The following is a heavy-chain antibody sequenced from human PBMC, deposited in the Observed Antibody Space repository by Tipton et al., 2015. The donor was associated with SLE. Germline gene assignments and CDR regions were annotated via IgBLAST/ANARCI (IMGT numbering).Heavy chain of an antibody. V-gene: IGHV3-66*02. CDR1: GITVSSSY. CDR3: ARDGYSYPFDY. J-gene: IGHJ4*02. CDR2: IYAGGNT. D-gene: IGHD5-18*01. Sequence: GSLRLSCAASGITVSSSYISWVRQTPGKGLEWVSVIYAGGNTYYGDSVKGRFTISRDNSKNTVYLQMNSPRSEDTAVYYCARDGYSYPFDYWGQGTLVTVSS.